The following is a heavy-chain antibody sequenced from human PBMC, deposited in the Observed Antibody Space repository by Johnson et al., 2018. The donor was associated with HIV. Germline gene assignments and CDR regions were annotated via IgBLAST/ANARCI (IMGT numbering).Heavy chain of an antibody. CDR2: IRYDGSNK. J-gene: IGHJ3*02. Sequence: QVQLVESGGGVVQPGGSLRLSCAASGFNFSNYGIHWVRQAPGKGLEWVAFIRYDGSNKYYADSMKGRFTISRDNSKNTLYMQVNSLRAEDTAVYYCAKASGNGYYVDAFDIWGQGTRVTVSS. CDR3: AKASGNGYYVDAFDI. D-gene: IGHD3-3*01. CDR1: GFNFSNYG. V-gene: IGHV3-30*02.